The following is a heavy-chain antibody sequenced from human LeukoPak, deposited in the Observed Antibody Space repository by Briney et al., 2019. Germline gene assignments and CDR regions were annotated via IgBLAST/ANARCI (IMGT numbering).Heavy chain of an antibody. CDR1: GGSISSSSYY. J-gene: IGHJ3*02. CDR2: IYYSGST. D-gene: IGHD3-9*01. V-gene: IGHV4-39*02. Sequence: SETLSLTCTVSGGSISSSSYYWGWIRQPPGKGLEWIGSIYYSGSTYYNPSLKSRVTISVDTSKNQFSLKLSSVTAADTAVYYCAKEILRYFDAHASDAFDIWGQGTMVTVSS. CDR3: AKEILRYFDAHASDAFDI.